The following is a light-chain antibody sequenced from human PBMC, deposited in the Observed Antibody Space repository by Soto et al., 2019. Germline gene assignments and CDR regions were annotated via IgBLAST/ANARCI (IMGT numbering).Light chain of an antibody. CDR3: QQYNEWPPFT. CDR2: DAS. CDR1: QSVTSN. J-gene: IGKJ5*01. Sequence: IVLTQSSATLSLSPGERATLSCRASQSVTSNALAWYQQKPGQAPRLLIYDASNRATGIPARFSGSGSGTEFTLTISSLQSEDFAVYYCQQYNEWPPFTFGQGARLEIK. V-gene: IGKV3D-15*01.